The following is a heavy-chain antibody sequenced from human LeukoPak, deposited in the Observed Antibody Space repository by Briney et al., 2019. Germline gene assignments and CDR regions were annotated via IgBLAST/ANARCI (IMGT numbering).Heavy chain of an antibody. J-gene: IGHJ5*02. CDR2: IPYTGRA. CDR3: ARQGSMTRGGYSLDP. V-gene: IGHV4-39*01. CDR1: GCTFSSYTMH. D-gene: IGHD3-10*01. Sequence: PGGSLRLSWAASGCTFSSYTMHWVRKAPGKGLGSIGNIPYTGRACSNASLNSRVTISVDASKNQFSLKLTSVSAADTAVYYCARQGSMTRGGYSLDPWGRGTLVIVPS.